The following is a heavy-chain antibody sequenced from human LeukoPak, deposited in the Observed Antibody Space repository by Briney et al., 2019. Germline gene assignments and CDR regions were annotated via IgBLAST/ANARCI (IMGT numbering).Heavy chain of an antibody. D-gene: IGHD2-2*01. CDR3: ARDGRMGAVPAATDAFDI. Sequence: SETLSLTCTVSGGSISSYYWSWIRQPAGKGLEWIGRIYTSGSTNYNPSLKSRVTMSVDTSKNQFSLKLSSVTAADTAVYYCARDGRMGAVPAATDAFDIWGQGTMVTVSS. J-gene: IGHJ3*02. CDR1: GGSISSYY. CDR2: IYTSGST. V-gene: IGHV4-4*07.